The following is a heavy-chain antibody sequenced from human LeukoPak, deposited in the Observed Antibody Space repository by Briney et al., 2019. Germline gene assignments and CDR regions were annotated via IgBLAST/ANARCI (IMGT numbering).Heavy chain of an antibody. Sequence: GGSLRLSCAASGFTFSTYAMSWVRQAPGKGLEWVSGISGSGGSTYYADSVKGRFTISRDNSKNTLYQQMNSLRAEDTAVYYCARSRGPNTFGGVHDYWGQGTLVTVSS. CDR2: ISGSGGST. J-gene: IGHJ4*02. V-gene: IGHV3-23*01. CDR3: ARSRGPNTFGGVHDY. CDR1: GFTFSTYA. D-gene: IGHD3-16*01.